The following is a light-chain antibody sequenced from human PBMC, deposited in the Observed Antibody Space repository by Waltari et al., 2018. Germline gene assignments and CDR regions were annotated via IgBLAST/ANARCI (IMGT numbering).Light chain of an antibody. CDR3: AAWDDSLHGWV. J-gene: IGLJ3*02. Sequence: PGQRVTISCSGSSSNIGTNPVNWYHQVPGTAPKLLISSNAQRPSGVRDRFSGSKSGTSASLAISGLQSEDEADYYCAAWDDSLHGWVFGGGTKLTVL. CDR2: SNA. CDR1: SSNIGTNP. V-gene: IGLV1-44*01.